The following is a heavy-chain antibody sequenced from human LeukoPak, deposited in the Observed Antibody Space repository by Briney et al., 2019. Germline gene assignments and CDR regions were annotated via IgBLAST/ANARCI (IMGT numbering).Heavy chain of an antibody. V-gene: IGHV1-46*01. CDR1: GYTFTSYY. CDR2: INPSGGST. CDR3: ARDRASAYYYYYYYYMDV. Sequence: ASVKVSCKASGYTFTSYYMHWVRQAPGQGLEWMGIINPSGGSTSYAQKFQGRVTMTRDMSTSTDYMELSSLRSEDTAVYYCARDRASAYYYYYYYYMDVWGKGTTVTVSS. J-gene: IGHJ6*03. D-gene: IGHD1-26*01.